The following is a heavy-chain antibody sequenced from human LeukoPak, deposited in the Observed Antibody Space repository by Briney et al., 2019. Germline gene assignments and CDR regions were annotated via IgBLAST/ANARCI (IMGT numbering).Heavy chain of an antibody. V-gene: IGHV4-38-2*01. D-gene: IGHD3-22*01. Sequence: SETLSLACAVSGYSISNGYCWGWIRQPPGKGPEWIGSIYHSGTTYYNPSLKSRVTISVDTSKNQFSLKLSSVTAADTAVYYCARFPHYYDSSNSYVRFYFDYWAQGSLVTVSS. CDR1: GYSISNGYC. CDR2: IYHSGTT. CDR3: ARFPHYYDSSNSYVRFYFDY. J-gene: IGHJ4*02.